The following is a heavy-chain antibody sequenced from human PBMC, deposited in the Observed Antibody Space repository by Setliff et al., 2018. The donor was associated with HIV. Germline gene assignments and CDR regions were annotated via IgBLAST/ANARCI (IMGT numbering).Heavy chain of an antibody. D-gene: IGHD4-17*01. Sequence: SETLSLTCTVTGYSISSGYYWAWIRQPPGKGLELIGYIYHAGNTYYNPSLKSRVTISVDTSKNQISLRLNSLTAADTAVYYCARGTTLNVVPDAFDIWGQGTMVTVSS. CDR3: ARGTTLNVVPDAFDI. V-gene: IGHV4-38-2*02. CDR1: GYSISSGYY. CDR2: IYHAGNT. J-gene: IGHJ3*02.